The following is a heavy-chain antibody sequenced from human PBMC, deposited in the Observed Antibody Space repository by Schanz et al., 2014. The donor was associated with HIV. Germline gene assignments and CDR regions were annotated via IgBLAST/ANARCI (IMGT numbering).Heavy chain of an antibody. Sequence: EVQLLESGGGLVQPGESLRLSCAVSGFRFSSHAMTWVRQAPGKGLEWVSGISISGETTYYADSVKGRFIISRDNSKKILYLQMNSLRAEDTAEYFCARGAEEDYYGPCFDSWGQGTLVIVSS. CDR2: ISISGETT. CDR1: GFRFSSHA. CDR3: ARGAEEDYYGPCFDS. V-gene: IGHV3-23*01. J-gene: IGHJ4*02. D-gene: IGHD3-16*01.